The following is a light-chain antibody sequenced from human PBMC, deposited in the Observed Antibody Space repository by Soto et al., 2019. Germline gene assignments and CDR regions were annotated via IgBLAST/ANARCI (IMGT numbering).Light chain of an antibody. CDR2: GAS. Sequence: EIVLTQSPGTQSLSPGERAILSCRASQSVSSNYLAWYQQKPGQAPRVLIYGASSRTTGIPDRFSGSGSGTDFTLTISRLEPEDFAVYYCQQYHNSPLTFGQGTKVEIK. CDR1: QSVSSNY. V-gene: IGKV3-20*01. J-gene: IGKJ1*01. CDR3: QQYHNSPLT.